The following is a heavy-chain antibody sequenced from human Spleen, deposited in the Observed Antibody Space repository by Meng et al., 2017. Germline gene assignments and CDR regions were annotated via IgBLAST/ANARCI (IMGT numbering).Heavy chain of an antibody. J-gene: IGHJ4*02. CDR3: ARGVGIDY. CDR2: IFYSGST. D-gene: IGHD1-26*01. V-gene: IGHV4-59*01. Sequence: QVQLQESGPGLVKPSETLSLTCIVSGGSINSYYWSWIRQPPGKELEWIGYIFYSGSTNYNPSLKSRVTISIDTSKNQFSLKLTSVTATDTAVYYCARGVGIDYWGQGTLVTVSS. CDR1: GGSINSYY.